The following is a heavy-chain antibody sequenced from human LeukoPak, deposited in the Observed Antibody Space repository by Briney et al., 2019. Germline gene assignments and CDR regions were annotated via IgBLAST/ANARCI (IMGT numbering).Heavy chain of an antibody. Sequence: SETLSLTCTVSGGSISSSSYYWGWIRQPPGKGLEWIGSIYYSGSTYYNPSLKSRVTISVDTSKNQFSLKLSSVTAADTAVYYCVLGGYSYGSPIDYWGQGTLVTVSS. CDR3: VLGGYSYGSPIDY. V-gene: IGHV4-39*07. CDR2: IYYSGST. J-gene: IGHJ4*02. CDR1: GGSISSSSYY. D-gene: IGHD5-18*01.